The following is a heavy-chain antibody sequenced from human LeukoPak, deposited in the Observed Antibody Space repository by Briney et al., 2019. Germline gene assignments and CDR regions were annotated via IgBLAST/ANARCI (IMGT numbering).Heavy chain of an antibody. D-gene: IGHD3-10*01. CDR1: GGTFSSYA. CDR3: ARDSMVRGVIITSYGMDV. CDR2: IIPIFGTA. J-gene: IGHJ6*02. Sequence: SVKVSCKASGGTFSSYAISWVRQAPGQGLEWMGGIIPIFGTANYAQKFQGRVTITADESTSTAYMELSSLRSEDTAVYYCARDSMVRGVIITSYGMDVWGQGTTVTVSS. V-gene: IGHV1-69*13.